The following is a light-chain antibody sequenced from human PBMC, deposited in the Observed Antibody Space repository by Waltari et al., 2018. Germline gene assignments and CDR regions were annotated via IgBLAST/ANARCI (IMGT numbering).Light chain of an antibody. CDR1: EDIRTW. J-gene: IGKJ1*01. Sequence: DIRMTQSPSSVSASVGDRVTITCRASEDIRTWLAWYQQKPGKAPRLLIYHASGLQSGVPSRFSGCGSGTDFTLTINSLQPEDFATYSCQQSGTFPPTFGPGTKVEI. CDR2: HAS. CDR3: QQSGTFPPT. V-gene: IGKV1-12*01.